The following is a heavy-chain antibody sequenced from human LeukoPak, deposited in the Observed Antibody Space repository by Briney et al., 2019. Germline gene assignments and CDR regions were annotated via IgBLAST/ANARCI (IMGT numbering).Heavy chain of an antibody. CDR3: ARPSEYSSSGAFDI. CDR2: ISAYNGNT. V-gene: IGHV1-18*01. Sequence: ASVKVSCKASGYTFTNYGISWVRQAPGQGLEWMGWISAYNGNTNYAQKLQGRVTMTTDTSTSTAYMELRSLRSDDTAVYYCARPSEYSSSGAFDIWGQGTMVTVSS. D-gene: IGHD6-6*01. J-gene: IGHJ3*02. CDR1: GYTFTNYG.